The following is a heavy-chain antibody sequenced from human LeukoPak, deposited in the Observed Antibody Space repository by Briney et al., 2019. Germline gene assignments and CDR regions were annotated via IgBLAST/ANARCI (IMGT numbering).Heavy chain of an antibody. V-gene: IGHV3-53*01. D-gene: IGHD4-17*01. J-gene: IGHJ4*02. CDR1: GFTVSSNY. CDR3: ARDLAPANYGDLEPLDS. Sequence: PGGSLRLSCAASGFTVSSNYMSWVRQAPGKGLEWVSVIYSGGSTYYADSVKGRFTISRDNSKNTLYLQMNSLRAEDTAVYYCARDLAPANYGDLEPLDSWGQGTLVTVSS. CDR2: IYSGGST.